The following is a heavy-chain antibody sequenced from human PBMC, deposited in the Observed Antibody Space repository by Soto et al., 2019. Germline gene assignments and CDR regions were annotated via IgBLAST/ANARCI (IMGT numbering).Heavy chain of an antibody. D-gene: IGHD3-16*01. CDR2: INSDGVSL. CDR3: ASGYDGYAVYREY. CDR1: GFIFSNSW. V-gene: IGHV3-74*01. Sequence: EVQLVESGGGSVQPGGSLRLSCAASGFIFSNSWMHWVRQAPGKGLVWVSRINSDGVSLSYADSVQGRFTISRDNAKNTLCLQMNSLSADDTSVYYCASGYDGYAVYREYGGQGNLVTVSS. J-gene: IGHJ4*02.